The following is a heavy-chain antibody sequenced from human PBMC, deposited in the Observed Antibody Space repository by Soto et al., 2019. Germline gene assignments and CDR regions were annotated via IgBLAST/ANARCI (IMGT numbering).Heavy chain of an antibody. CDR2: IDTYGSAT. CDR1: GFSFSSYW. Sequence: TGGSLRLSCAASGFSFSSYWMHWVRQAPGKGLVWVSRIDTYGSATKYADSVEGRFTISRDNAKNTLYLQMNSLRAEDTAVYYCARVLKSSGWDNDVFDIWGQGTMVNVSS. CDR3: ARVLKSSGWDNDVFDI. J-gene: IGHJ3*02. V-gene: IGHV3-74*03. D-gene: IGHD6-19*01.